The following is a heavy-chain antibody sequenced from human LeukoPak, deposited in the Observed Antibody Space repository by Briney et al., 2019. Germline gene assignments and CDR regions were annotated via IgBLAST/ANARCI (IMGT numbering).Heavy chain of an antibody. J-gene: IGHJ4*02. CDR1: GFTFINYA. CDR2: ISGSGGST. Sequence: GSLRLSCAASGFTFINYAMSWVRQAPGKGLEWVSGISGSGGSTYYADSVKGRFTISRDNSKNTLHLQMNSLRAEDTALYYCAKGAGSAGYTVDCRGQGTLVTVST. CDR3: AKGAGSAGYTVDC. D-gene: IGHD3-10*01. V-gene: IGHV3-23*01.